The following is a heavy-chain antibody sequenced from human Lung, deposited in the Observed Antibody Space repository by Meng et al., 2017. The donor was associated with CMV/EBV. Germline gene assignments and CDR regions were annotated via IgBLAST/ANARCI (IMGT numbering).Heavy chain of an antibody. Sequence: GESXKISCAASGFTFSNFGMHWVRQAPGRGLEWVALLWYDGSNTNYADSVKGRFTISRDNSKNTVYLQMNSLRVEDTAVYYCAKDMRDFGELLEYWGQGTRVTGAS. CDR2: LWYDGSNT. CDR3: AKDMRDFGELLEY. CDR1: GFTFSNFG. V-gene: IGHV3-33*06. D-gene: IGHD1-7*01. J-gene: IGHJ4*02.